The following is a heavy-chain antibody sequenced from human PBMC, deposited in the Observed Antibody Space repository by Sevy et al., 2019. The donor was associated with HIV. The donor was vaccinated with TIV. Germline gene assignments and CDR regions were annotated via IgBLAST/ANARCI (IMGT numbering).Heavy chain of an antibody. J-gene: IGHJ6*02. Sequence: GGSLRLSCAASGFTFSSYWMSWVRQAPGKGLEWVANINLDGSMKYYVDSVKGRFTVSRDNAKTSLYLQMNSLRVEDTAVYYCARDCNSASCLWGMDVWGQGTMVTVSS. CDR2: INLDGSMK. D-gene: IGHD1-26*01. CDR3: ARDCNSASCLWGMDV. CDR1: GFTFSSYW. V-gene: IGHV3-7*03.